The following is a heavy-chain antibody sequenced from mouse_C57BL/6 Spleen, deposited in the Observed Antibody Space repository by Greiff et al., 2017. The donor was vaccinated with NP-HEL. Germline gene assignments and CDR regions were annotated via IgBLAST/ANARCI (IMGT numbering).Heavy chain of an antibody. CDR2: IYPRSGNT. J-gene: IGHJ4*01. Sequence: QVQLKQSGAELARPGASVKLSCKASGYTFTSYGISWVKQRTGQGLEWIGEIYPRSGNTYYTEKFKGKATLTADTSSSTAYMELRSLTSEDSAVYFCARKKGGYPYAMDYWGKGTSVTVSS. D-gene: IGHD2-2*01. V-gene: IGHV1-81*01. CDR1: GYTFTSYG. CDR3: ARKKGGYPYAMDY.